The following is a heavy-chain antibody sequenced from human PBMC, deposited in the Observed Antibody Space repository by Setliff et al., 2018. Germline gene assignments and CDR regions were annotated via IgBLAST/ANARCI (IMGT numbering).Heavy chain of an antibody. CDR3: ATIYGYNSLDWYSDL. Sequence: SVKVSCKNSGGTFSSFLVSWVRQAPGQGLEWMGGIIPLFGTTKYAQKFQGRVTITADESTTTAYMEVSSLRSDDTAVYYCATIYGYNSLDWYSDLWGRGTLVTVSS. CDR2: IIPLFGTT. J-gene: IGHJ2*01. V-gene: IGHV1-69*13. D-gene: IGHD5-18*01. CDR1: GGTFSSFL.